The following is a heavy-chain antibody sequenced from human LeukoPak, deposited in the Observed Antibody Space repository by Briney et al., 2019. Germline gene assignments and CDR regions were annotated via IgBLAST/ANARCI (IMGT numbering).Heavy chain of an antibody. D-gene: IGHD2-15*01. V-gene: IGHV3-23*01. CDR2: ISGSGGST. J-gene: IGHJ4*02. Sequence: LPGGSLRLSCAASGFTFSSYGMSWVRQAPGKGLEWVSAISGSGGSTYYADSVKGRFTISRDNSKNTLYLQMNSLRAEDTAVYYCAKDQEYCSGGSCSRAFDYWGQGTLVTVSS. CDR3: AKDQEYCSGGSCSRAFDY. CDR1: GFTFSSYG.